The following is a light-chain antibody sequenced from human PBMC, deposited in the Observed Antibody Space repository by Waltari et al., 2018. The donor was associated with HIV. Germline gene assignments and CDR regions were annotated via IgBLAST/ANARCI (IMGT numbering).Light chain of an antibody. CDR3: HQYYSSPLT. CDR1: QSIFFSSKNKNY. Sequence: DIVLTQSPDSLAVSLGERATIYCKSSQSIFFSSKNKNYLAWYQQKPGQPPKLLISWASTRESGFPDRFSGSGSGTDFSLTIRSLQAEDVATYYCHQYYSSPLTFGGGTKLEI. CDR2: WAS. V-gene: IGKV4-1*01. J-gene: IGKJ4*01.